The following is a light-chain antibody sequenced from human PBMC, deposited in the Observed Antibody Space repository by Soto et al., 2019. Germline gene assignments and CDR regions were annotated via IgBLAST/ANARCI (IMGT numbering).Light chain of an antibody. J-gene: IGLJ2*01. Sequence: QSVLTQPPSASGTPGQRVTISCSGSSSNVGSNSVNWYQHFPGTAPKVLIYRSTQRPSGVPDRFSGSKSGTSASLAISGLQSEXXXDXYCAAWDDSLYGVVFGGGTKVTVL. CDR1: SSNVGSNS. V-gene: IGLV1-44*01. CDR2: RST. CDR3: AAWDDSLYGVV.